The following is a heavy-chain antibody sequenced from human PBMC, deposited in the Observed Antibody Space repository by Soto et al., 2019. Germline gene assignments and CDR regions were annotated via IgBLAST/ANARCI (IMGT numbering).Heavy chain of an antibody. V-gene: IGHV3-30*18. J-gene: IGHJ5*02. CDR2: TTYDGSNE. CDR3: VKDLAVPKGDP. D-gene: IGHD2-2*01. Sequence: QVQLVESGGGVVQPGRSLRLSCAASGFSFSSYGMYWVRQATDKGPEWVALTTYDGSNEDYADSVKGRFTISRDNSKSTLYLQMNNLRVEDTAVYYCVKDLAVPKGDPWSQGTLVTVSS. CDR1: GFSFSSYG.